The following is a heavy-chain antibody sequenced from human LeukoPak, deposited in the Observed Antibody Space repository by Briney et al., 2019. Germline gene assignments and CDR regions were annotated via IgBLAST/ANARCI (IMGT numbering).Heavy chain of an antibody. CDR2: INHSGSV. J-gene: IGHJ4*02. CDR3: ARGLYRKEY. Sequence: SETLSLTCAVYGGSFSGYYWSWIRQPPGKGLEWIGDINHSGSVSYNASLKSRATISVYTPKNQVSLTLRSVTAADTAVYYCARGLYRKEYWGQGTLLTVSS. CDR1: GGSFSGYY. D-gene: IGHD2-15*01. V-gene: IGHV4-34*01.